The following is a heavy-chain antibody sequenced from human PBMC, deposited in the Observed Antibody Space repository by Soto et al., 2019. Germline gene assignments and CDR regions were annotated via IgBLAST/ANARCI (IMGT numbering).Heavy chain of an antibody. CDR1: GGSISSGGYY. V-gene: IGHV4-31*03. CDR2: IYYSGST. J-gene: IGHJ6*02. CDR3: AREVLLWFGELLPGGMDV. D-gene: IGHD3-10*01. Sequence: PSETLSLTCTVSGGSISSGGYYWSWLRQHPGKGLEWIGYIYYSGSTYYNPSLKSRVTISVDTSKNQFSLKLSSVTAEDTAVYYCAREVLLWFGELLPGGMDVWGQGTTVTVSS.